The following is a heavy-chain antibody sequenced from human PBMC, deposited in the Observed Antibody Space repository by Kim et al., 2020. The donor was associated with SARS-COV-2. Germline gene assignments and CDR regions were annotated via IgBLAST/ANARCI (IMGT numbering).Heavy chain of an antibody. V-gene: IGHV3-23*01. CDR3: AKDVSRQEQWLVRGRVLMDY. J-gene: IGHJ4*02. Sequence: GGSLRLSCAASGFTFSSYAMSWVRQAPGKGLEWVSAISGSGGSTYYADSVKGRFTISRDNSKNTLYLQMNSLRAEDTAVYYCAKDVSRQEQWLVRGRVLMDYWGQGTLVTVSS. CDR2: ISGSGGST. D-gene: IGHD6-19*01. CDR1: GFTFSSYA.